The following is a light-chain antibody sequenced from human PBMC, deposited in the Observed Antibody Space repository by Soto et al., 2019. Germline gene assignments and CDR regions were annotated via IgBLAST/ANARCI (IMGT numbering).Light chain of an antibody. CDR1: QGISSY. J-gene: IGKJ3*01. CDR2: AAS. Sequence: AIRMTQSPSSFSASTGDRVTITCRASQGISSYLAWYQQKPGKAPKLLIYAASTLQSGVPSRFSGSGSGTDFNLTISCLQSEDFATYYCQQYYSYPFTLGPGTKVDIK. CDR3: QQYYSYPFT. V-gene: IGKV1-8*01.